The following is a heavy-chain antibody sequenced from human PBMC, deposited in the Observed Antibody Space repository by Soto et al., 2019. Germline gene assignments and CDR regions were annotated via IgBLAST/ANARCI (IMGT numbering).Heavy chain of an antibody. D-gene: IGHD3-22*01. J-gene: IGHJ3*02. Sequence: SLRLSCAASGFTFSSYWMSWVRQAPGKGLEWVANIKQDGSEKYYVDSVKGRLTISRDNAKNSLYLQMNGLRAEDTAVYYCARGITMIVARAPAFDIWGPGTMVTVSS. CDR2: IKQDGSEK. CDR3: ARGITMIVARAPAFDI. CDR1: GFTFSSYW. V-gene: IGHV3-7*01.